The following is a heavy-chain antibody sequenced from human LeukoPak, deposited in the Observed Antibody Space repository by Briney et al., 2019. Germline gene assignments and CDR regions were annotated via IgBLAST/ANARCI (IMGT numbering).Heavy chain of an antibody. J-gene: IGHJ4*02. CDR3: AREIRGSAVDTGDR. D-gene: IGHD3-10*01. Sequence: GGSLRLSCAASGFTFSSYWMRWVRQAPGKGLEGVANIKNDGSEEYYVDSVKGRFTISRDNAKNSLFLQMNSLTVEDTAVYYCAREIRGSAVDTGDRWGQGTLVTVSS. CDR1: GFTFSSYW. V-gene: IGHV3-7*01. CDR2: IKNDGSEE.